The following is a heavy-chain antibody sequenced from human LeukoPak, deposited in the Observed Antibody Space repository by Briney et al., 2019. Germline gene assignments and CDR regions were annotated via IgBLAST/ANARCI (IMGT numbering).Heavy chain of an antibody. CDR3: AREAMVRGRQNWFDP. D-gene: IGHD3-10*01. V-gene: IGHV4-4*07. CDR1: GGSISSYY. CDR2: IYTSGST. Sequence: SETLSLTCTVSGGSISSYYWSWIRQPAGKGLEWIGRIYTSGSTNYNPSLKSRVTMSVDTSKNQFSLKLSSVTAADTAVYYCAREAMVRGRQNWFDPWGQGTLVPVSS. J-gene: IGHJ5*02.